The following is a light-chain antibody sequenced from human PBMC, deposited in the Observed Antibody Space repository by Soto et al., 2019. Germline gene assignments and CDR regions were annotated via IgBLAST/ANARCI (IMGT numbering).Light chain of an antibody. CDR2: SDY. CDR1: KDISTS. J-gene: IGKJ1*01. V-gene: IGKV1D-12*01. CDR3: QTADSFPWK. Sequence: PVTQSPSSVSASVGARVTITCRTSKDISTSVAWYKKKPGKAPNLLIYSDYALHRGVQSRFSVSGSGADCTLTVSSLQPEEAATDYCQTADSFPWKCGQGTQVDNK.